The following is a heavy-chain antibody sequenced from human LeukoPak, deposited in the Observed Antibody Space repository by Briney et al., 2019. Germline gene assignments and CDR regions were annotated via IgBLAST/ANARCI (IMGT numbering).Heavy chain of an antibody. V-gene: IGHV4-59*01. J-gene: IGHJ6*03. CDR1: GGSISSYY. Sequence: SETLSLTCTVSGGSISSYYWSWIRQPPGKGLEWIGYIYYSGSTNYNPSLKSRVTISVDTSKNQFSLRLTSVTAADTAVYFCARATYYCSSTSCPSQYYYYYYMDVWGKGTTVTISS. D-gene: IGHD2-2*01. CDR2: IYYSGST. CDR3: ARATYYCSSTSCPSQYYYYYYMDV.